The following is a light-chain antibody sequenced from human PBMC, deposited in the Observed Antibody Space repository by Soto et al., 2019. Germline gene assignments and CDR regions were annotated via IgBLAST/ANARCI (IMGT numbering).Light chain of an antibody. V-gene: IGKV3-20*01. J-gene: IGKJ1*01. Sequence: EIVLTQSPGTLSLSPGERATLSCRASQSVASNYLAWYQQKPSQAPRLLIYGASSRATGIPDRFSGSGSGTDFTLTISRLEPEDFAVYNCQQYSRSPWTFGQGTKVEIK. CDR1: QSVASNY. CDR2: GAS. CDR3: QQYSRSPWT.